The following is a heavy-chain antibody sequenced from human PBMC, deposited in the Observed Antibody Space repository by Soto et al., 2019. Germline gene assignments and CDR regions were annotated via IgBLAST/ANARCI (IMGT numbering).Heavy chain of an antibody. CDR3: ARGPWEPGYLDI. Sequence: LVVSGGGFVQPGESLRLSCAASGLIVSSNYMTWVRQAPGKGLEWVSVIYKGGSTYYADSVDARVTISRDNSKNKVYLQMHSLRVEDTAVYYCARGPWEPGYLDIWGQWTMVTVSS. V-gene: IGHV3-66*01. J-gene: IGHJ3*02. D-gene: IGHD1-26*01. CDR1: GLIVSSNY. CDR2: IYKGGST.